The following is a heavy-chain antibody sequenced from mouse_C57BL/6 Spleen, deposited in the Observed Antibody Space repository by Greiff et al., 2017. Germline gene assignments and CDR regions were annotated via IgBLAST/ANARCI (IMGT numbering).Heavy chain of an antibody. Sequence: VQLQQPGAELVKPGASVKLSCKASGYTFTEYTIHWVKQRTGQGLEWIGWVYPGGGSIKYNEKFKDKATLTADKSSSTAYMELSRLTSEEAAVYFCARHGYSNSLDYWGQGTTLTVSS. CDR2: VYPGGGSI. CDR1: GYTFTEYT. J-gene: IGHJ2*01. CDR3: ARHGYSNSLDY. V-gene: IGHV1-62-2*01. D-gene: IGHD2-5*01.